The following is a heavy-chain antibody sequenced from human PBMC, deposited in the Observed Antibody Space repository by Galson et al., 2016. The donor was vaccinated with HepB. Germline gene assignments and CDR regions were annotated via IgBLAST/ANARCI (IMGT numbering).Heavy chain of an antibody. J-gene: IGHJ2*01. CDR2: MNPNGGHT. D-gene: IGHD3-10*01. V-gene: IGHV1-8*01. CDR1: GYTFTNYD. CDR3: ARDKRHHYYGLESRGKGYFDL. Sequence: SVKVSCKASGYTFTNYDIIWVRQASGQGLEWMGWMNPNGGHTGYAQKFQGRVTMTRNTSITTVYMDLTSLTSEDTAVYFCARDKRHHYYGLESRGKGYFDLWGRGTRITVSS.